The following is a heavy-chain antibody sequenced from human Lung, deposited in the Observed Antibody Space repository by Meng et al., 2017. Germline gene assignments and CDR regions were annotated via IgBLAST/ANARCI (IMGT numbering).Heavy chain of an antibody. CDR1: GGSVSDYY. J-gene: IGHJ4*02. CDR3: ARGPTTMAHDFDY. CDR2: INHSGST. V-gene: IGHV4-34*01. D-gene: IGHD4-11*01. Sequence: QQCGAGLLKRSETLPRTVVVFGGSVSDYYWGWVRQPPGKGLEWIGEINHSGSTNYNPSLESRATISVDTSQNNLSLKLSSVTAADSAVYYCARGPTTMAHDFDYWGQGTLVTVSS.